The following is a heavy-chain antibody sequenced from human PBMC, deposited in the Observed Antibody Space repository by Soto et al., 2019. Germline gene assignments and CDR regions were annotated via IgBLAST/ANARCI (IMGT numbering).Heavy chain of an antibody. D-gene: IGHD5-12*01. CDR2: LTDSGGSP. V-gene: IGHV3-23*01. J-gene: IGHJ4*02. Sequence: GGSLRLSCAASGFTFKNYAMSWVRQAPGKGLEWVSSLTDSGGSPYHAGSVKGRFTISRDNSKNTLYLQMNSLRAEDTAVYYCARQIPGYRKLDYWGQGTLVTVSS. CDR1: GFTFKNYA. CDR3: ARQIPGYRKLDY.